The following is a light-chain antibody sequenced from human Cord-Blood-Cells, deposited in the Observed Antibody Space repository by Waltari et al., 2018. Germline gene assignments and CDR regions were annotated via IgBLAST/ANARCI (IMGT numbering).Light chain of an antibody. CDR1: QSISSY. CDR3: QQSYSTPYT. CDR2: AAS. Sequence: DIQMTQSPSSLSASVGAGVTITCRASQSISSYLNWYQQKPGKAPKLLIYAASSLQSGVPSRFSGSGSGTDFTLTISSLQPEDFATYYCQQSYSTPYTFGQGTKLEIK. V-gene: IGKV1-39*01. J-gene: IGKJ2*01.